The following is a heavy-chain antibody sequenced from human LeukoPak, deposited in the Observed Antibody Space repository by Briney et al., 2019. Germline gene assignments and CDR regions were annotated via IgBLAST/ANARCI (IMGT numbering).Heavy chain of an antibody. Sequence: KPSETLSLTCTASGGSISSYYWSWIRQPPGKGLEWIGYIYYSGSTNYNPSLKSRVTISVDTSKNQFSLKLSSVTGADTAVYYCARENCSGGSCYGGGAFDIWGQGTMVTVSS. D-gene: IGHD2-15*01. V-gene: IGHV4-59*01. CDR1: GGSISSYY. CDR3: ARENCSGGSCYGGGAFDI. CDR2: IYYSGST. J-gene: IGHJ3*02.